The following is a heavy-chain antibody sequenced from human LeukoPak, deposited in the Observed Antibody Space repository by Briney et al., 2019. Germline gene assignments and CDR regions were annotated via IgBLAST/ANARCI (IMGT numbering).Heavy chain of an antibody. Sequence: PGRSLRLSCAASGFTFSSYGMHWVRQAPGKGLEWVAVIWYDGSNKYYADSVKGRFTISGDNSKNTLYLQMNSLRAEDTAVYYCARPDRSSLDAFDIWGQGTMVTVSS. V-gene: IGHV3-33*01. D-gene: IGHD6-13*01. CDR3: ARPDRSSLDAFDI. J-gene: IGHJ3*02. CDR2: IWYDGSNK. CDR1: GFTFSSYG.